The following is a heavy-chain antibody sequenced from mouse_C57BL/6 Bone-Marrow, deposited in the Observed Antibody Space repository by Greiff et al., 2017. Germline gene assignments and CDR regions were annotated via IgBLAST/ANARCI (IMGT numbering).Heavy chain of an antibody. Sequence: VKLMESGAELARPGASVKMSCKASGYTFTSYTMHWVKQRPGQGLEWIGYINPSSGYTKYNQKFKDKATLTADKSSSTAYMQLSSLTSEDSAVYYCALYFYFDYWGQGTTLTVSS. V-gene: IGHV1-4*01. J-gene: IGHJ2*01. CDR2: INPSSGYT. CDR1: GYTFTSYT. CDR3: ALYFYFDY. D-gene: IGHD2-1*01.